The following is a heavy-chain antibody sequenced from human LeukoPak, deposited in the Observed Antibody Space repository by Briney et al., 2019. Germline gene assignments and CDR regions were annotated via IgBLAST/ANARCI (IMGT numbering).Heavy chain of an antibody. V-gene: IGHV4-34*01. D-gene: IGHD1-26*01. CDR1: GGSFSGYY. Sequence: PSETLSLTCAVYGGSFSGYYWSWIRQPPGKGLEWIGEINHSGSTNYNPSLKSRVTISVDTSKNQFSLKLSSVTAADTAVYYCARAPSGFHYYYYYGMDVWGQGTTVTVSS. CDR2: INHSGST. J-gene: IGHJ6*02. CDR3: ARAPSGFHYYYYYGMDV.